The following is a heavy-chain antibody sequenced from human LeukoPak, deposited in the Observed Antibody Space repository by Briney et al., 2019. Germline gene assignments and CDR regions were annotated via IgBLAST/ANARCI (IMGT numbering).Heavy chain of an antibody. D-gene: IGHD2-2*01. CDR2: ISAYNGNT. V-gene: IGHV1-18*01. J-gene: IGHJ4*02. CDR3: ARSRIVPAAALWYYFDY. CDR1: GGTFSSYA. Sequence: ASVKVSCKASGGTFSSYAISWVRQAPGQGLEWMGWISAYNGNTNYAQKFLGRVTMTTDTSTSTAYMELRSLRSDDTAVYYCARSRIVPAAALWYYFDYWGQGTLVTVSS.